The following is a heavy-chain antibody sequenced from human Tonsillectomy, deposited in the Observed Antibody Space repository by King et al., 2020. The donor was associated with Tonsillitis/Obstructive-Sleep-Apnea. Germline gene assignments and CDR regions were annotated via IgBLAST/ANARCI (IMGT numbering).Heavy chain of an antibody. D-gene: IGHD5-18*01. CDR1: GFTSASYW. J-gene: IGHJ6*03. CDR2: MRQDGSEK. CDR3: ARGPGTRYTYGPSNYYMDV. V-gene: IGHV3-7*01. Sequence: VQLVESGGGLVQPGGSLRLSCAASGFTSASYWMTWVRQAPGKGLEWVANMRQDGSEKYYVDSVKGRFTISRDNAKNSLYLQMNSLRVEDTAVYYCARGPGTRYTYGPSNYYMDVWGKGTTVTVSS.